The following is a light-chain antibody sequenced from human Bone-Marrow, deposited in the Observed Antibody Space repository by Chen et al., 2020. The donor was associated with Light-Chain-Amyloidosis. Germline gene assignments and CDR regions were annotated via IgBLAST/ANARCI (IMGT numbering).Light chain of an antibody. V-gene: IGLV1-44*01. CDR1: SSNIGSNT. J-gene: IGLJ3*02. CDR2: SND. Sequence: SVLTQPPSASGTPGQRVTISCSGSSSNIGSNTVNWYQQLPGTAPKLLMFSNDQRPSGVPDRFSGSKSGTSASLAISGRQSEDEAEYYCATWNDSLKVIGGGTKLTVL. CDR3: ATWNDSLKV.